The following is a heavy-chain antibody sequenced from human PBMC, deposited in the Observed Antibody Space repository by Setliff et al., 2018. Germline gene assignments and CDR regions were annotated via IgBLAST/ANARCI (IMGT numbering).Heavy chain of an antibody. CDR2: IYHSGST. J-gene: IGHJ5*02. CDR1: GYSISSGYY. D-gene: IGHD3-10*01. Sequence: LSLTCAVSGYSISSGYYWGWIRQPPGKGLEWIGIIYHSGSTYYNPSLKSRVTISVDTSKNQFSLKLSSVTAVDTAVYYCARTSGSGSSLLPNFSDPWGQGTLVTVSS. V-gene: IGHV4-38-2*01. CDR3: ARTSGSGSSLLPNFSDP.